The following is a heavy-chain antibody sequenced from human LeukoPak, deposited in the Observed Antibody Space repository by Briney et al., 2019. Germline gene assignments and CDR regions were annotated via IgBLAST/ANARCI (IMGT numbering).Heavy chain of an antibody. CDR2: IYYSGST. Sequence: SDTLSLTCTVSGGSISSSSYYWGWIRQPPGGGLEWIASIYYSGSTYYNPSLKSRVTISVDTSKNQFSLKLSSVTAADTAVYYCARSPDSSVGLFDPWGQGTLVTVSS. J-gene: IGHJ5*02. D-gene: IGHD6-25*01. V-gene: IGHV4-39*01. CDR3: ARSPDSSVGLFDP. CDR1: GGSISSSSYY.